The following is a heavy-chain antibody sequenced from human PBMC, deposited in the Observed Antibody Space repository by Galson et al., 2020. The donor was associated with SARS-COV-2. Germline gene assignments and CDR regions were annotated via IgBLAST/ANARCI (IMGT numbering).Heavy chain of an antibody. J-gene: IGHJ3*01. Sequence: ESPKPPCNGPGYTYSPSWIPLDRQMPGNGLERVGIIYPDASDTSYSQSFQRQVTIPADKSIRTPSLQWGRLKAPDTAMYYCGRQTYSYTWSTGDVFDLWGQGTRVTVSS. V-gene: IGHV5-51*01. CDR2: IYPDASDT. D-gene: IGHD3-16*02. CDR3: GRQTYSYTWSTGDVFDL. CDR1: GYTYSPSW.